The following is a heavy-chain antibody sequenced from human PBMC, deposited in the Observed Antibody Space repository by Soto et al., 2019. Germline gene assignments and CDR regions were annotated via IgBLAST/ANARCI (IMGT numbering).Heavy chain of an antibody. J-gene: IGHJ6*02. D-gene: IGHD3-9*01. Sequence: QLVESGGGSVQPGRSLRLSCAPSGFTFISYEMNWVRQAPGKGLEWVSYISVSGTMRFYADAVKGRFTISRDNTKKILYLQMNSLRAEDTALYYCATAGLTGTVWGQGTTVTVSS. CDR3: ATAGLTGTV. CDR1: GFTFISYE. V-gene: IGHV3-48*03. CDR2: ISVSGTMR.